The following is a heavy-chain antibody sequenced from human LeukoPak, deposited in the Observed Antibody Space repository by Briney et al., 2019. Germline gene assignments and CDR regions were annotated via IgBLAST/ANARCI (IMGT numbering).Heavy chain of an antibody. CDR3: AHLNYYDSSGYYLHLFDY. J-gene: IGHJ4*02. D-gene: IGHD3-22*01. CDR1: GFSLSTSGVG. V-gene: IGHV2-5*02. Sequence: SGPTLVNPTQTLTLTCTFSGFSLSTSGVGGGWIRQPPGKALEWLALIYWDDDKRYSPSLKSRLTITKDTSKNQVVLTMTNMDPVDTATYYCAHLNYYDSSGYYLHLFDYWGQGTLVTVSS. CDR2: IYWDDDK.